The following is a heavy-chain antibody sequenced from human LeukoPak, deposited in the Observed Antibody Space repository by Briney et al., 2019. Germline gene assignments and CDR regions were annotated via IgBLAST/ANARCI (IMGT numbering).Heavy chain of an antibody. Sequence: ASVKVSCKASGYTFNSYGISWVRQAPGQGLEWMGWISAYNGNTKYSQKLQGRVTMTTDTSTSTAYMELGSLRSDDTAVYYCARGKSGYSSGFDYWGQGTLVTVSS. D-gene: IGHD6-19*01. V-gene: IGHV1-18*01. CDR1: GYTFNSYG. J-gene: IGHJ4*02. CDR2: ISAYNGNT. CDR3: ARGKSGYSSGFDY.